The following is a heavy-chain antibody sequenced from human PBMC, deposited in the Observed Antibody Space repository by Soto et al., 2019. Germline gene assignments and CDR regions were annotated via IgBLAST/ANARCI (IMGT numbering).Heavy chain of an antibody. Sequence: EVQLVDSGGGLVQPGGSLRLSCAASGFIFSNYVMSWVRQAPGKGLEWVSSISDSGGTPYYADSVKGRFTISRDNSKNTLYLQRNSLRAEDTAIYYCAKRPRALLTFDYWGQGTLVTVSP. CDR3: AKRPRALLTFDY. CDR2: ISDSGGTP. D-gene: IGHD1-26*01. J-gene: IGHJ4*02. V-gene: IGHV3-23*04. CDR1: GFIFSNYV.